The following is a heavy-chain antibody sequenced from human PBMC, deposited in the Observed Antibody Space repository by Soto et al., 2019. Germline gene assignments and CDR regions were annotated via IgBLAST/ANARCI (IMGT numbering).Heavy chain of an antibody. Sequence: QVQLQESGPGLMKPSGTLSLTCTVSGGSISGPNWWNWVRQTPGKGLEWIGEIFHSGITHYNPSLKSRVTISVDKSKNHFSLGLNSVTAADSAVYYCATRGGDGDNIFDNWGQGTLVTVSS. V-gene: IGHV4-4*02. D-gene: IGHD4-17*01. CDR3: ATRGGDGDNIFDN. CDR2: IFHSGIT. J-gene: IGHJ4*02. CDR1: GGSISGPNW.